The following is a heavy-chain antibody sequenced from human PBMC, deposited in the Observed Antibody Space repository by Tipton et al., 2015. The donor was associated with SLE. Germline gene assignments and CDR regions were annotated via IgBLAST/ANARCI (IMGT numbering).Heavy chain of an antibody. V-gene: IGHV7-4-1*02. CDR2: INTSTGKP. D-gene: IGHD6-25*01. CDR1: GYTFISYG. CDR3: ARDVWHSGRSFNY. J-gene: IGHJ4*02. Sequence: QVQLVQSGPEVKKPGASVKVSCKASGYTFISYGISWVRQAPGQGLEWMGWINTSTGKPTYAPGFMGRFVFSLDMSTSTAYLQISSLKSEDTAVYYCARDVWHSGRSFNYWDQGTRVTVSS.